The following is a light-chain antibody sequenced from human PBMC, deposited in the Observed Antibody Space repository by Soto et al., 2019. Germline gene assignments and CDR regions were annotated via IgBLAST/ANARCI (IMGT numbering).Light chain of an antibody. CDR2: DAS. J-gene: IGKJ1*01. CDR1: EDVSSK. Sequence: ILMTQSPATLSVSPGGRATLSCRASEDVSSKLAWYQQKPGLPPRLVIYDASTRATGIPGRFSGSGSGKDFTLTISGLQSEDFAIYYCLQYDTWPPGTFGQGNKVEI. V-gene: IGKV3-15*01. CDR3: LQYDTWPPGT.